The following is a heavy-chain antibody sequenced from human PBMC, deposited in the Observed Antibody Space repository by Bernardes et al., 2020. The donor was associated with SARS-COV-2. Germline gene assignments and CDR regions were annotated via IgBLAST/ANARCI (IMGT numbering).Heavy chain of an antibody. Sequence: SLRLSCAASGFTFDDYAMHWVRQAPGKGLEWVSGISWNSGSIGYADSVKGRFTISRDNAKNSLYLQMNSLRAEDTALYYCAKDFWDGYNPGPFDYWGQGTLVTVSS. V-gene: IGHV3-9*01. D-gene: IGHD5-12*01. CDR3: AKDFWDGYNPGPFDY. CDR1: GFTFDDYA. CDR2: ISWNSGSI. J-gene: IGHJ4*02.